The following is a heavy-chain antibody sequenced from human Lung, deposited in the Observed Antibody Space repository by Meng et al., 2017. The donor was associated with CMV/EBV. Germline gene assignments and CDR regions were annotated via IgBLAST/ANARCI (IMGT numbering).Heavy chain of an antibody. Sequence: SVKVSCKACGYTFTGHNIHWVRQAPGQGLEWMGRINPYTGDPKNAQKLQGRVTLSRDTSISTAFMELSRLKSDDTAVFFCARLFHTSLGTNYYYGMDVWGQGTTVTVSS. CDR3: ARLFHTSLGTNYYYGMDV. V-gene: IGHV1-2*06. J-gene: IGHJ6*02. D-gene: IGHD3-10*01. CDR1: GYTFTGHN. CDR2: INPYTGDP.